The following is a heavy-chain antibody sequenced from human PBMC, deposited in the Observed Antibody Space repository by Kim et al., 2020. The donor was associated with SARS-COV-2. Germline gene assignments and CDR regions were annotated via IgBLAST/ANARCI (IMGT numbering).Heavy chain of an antibody. D-gene: IGHD6-6*01. J-gene: IGHJ6*02. Sequence: SVKVSCKASGGTFSSYAISWVRQAPGQGLEWMGGIIPIFGTANYAQKFQGRVTITADESTSTAYMELSSLRSEDTAVYYCASEARGAARGYYYYYYGMDVWGQGTTVTVSS. V-gene: IGHV1-69*13. CDR2: IIPIFGTA. CDR1: GGTFSSYA. CDR3: ASEARGAARGYYYYYYGMDV.